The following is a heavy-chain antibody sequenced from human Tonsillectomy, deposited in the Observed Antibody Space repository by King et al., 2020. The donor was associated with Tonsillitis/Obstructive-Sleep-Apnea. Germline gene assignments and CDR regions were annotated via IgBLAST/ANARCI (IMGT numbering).Heavy chain of an antibody. J-gene: IGHJ3*02. CDR2: IVVGSGNT. CDR1: GFTFTSSA. V-gene: IGHV1-58*01. D-gene: IGHD3-3*01. Sequence: QLVQSGPEVKKPGTSVKVSCKASGFTFTSSAVQWVRQARGQRLEWIGWIVVGSGNTNYAQKFQERVTITRDRSTSTADMELSSLRSEDTAVYYCAASAYYDFWSGYYDAFDIWGQGTMVTVSS. CDR3: AASAYYDFWSGYYDAFDI.